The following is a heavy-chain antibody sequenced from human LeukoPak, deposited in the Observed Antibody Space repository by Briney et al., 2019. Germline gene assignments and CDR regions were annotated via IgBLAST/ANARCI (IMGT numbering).Heavy chain of an antibody. D-gene: IGHD3-9*01. CDR3: ARGYYDILTGYYAAVNWFDP. V-gene: IGHV1-8*03. CDR2: MNPNSGNT. CDR1: GYTFTSYD. J-gene: IGHJ5*02. Sequence: GASVKVSCKASGYTFTSYDINWVRQATGQGLEWMGWMNPNSGNTGYAQKFQGRVTITRNTSISTAYMELSSLRSEDTAVYYCARGYYDILTGYYAAVNWFDPWGQGTLVTVSS.